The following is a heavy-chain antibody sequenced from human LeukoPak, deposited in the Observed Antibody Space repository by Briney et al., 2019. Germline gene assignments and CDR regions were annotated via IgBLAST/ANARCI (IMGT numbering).Heavy chain of an antibody. V-gene: IGHV3-30*02. J-gene: IGHJ5*02. CDR2: IRYDESNK. Sequence: PGGSLRLSCAASGFTVSSNYMSWVRQAPGKGLEWVAFIRYDESNKYYADSVKGRFTISRDNSKNTLYVQMNSLRPEDTAVYYCAKGEGYSGSWYGGGNWFDPWGQGTLVTVSS. CDR1: GFTVSSNY. CDR3: AKGEGYSGSWYGGGNWFDP. D-gene: IGHD6-13*01.